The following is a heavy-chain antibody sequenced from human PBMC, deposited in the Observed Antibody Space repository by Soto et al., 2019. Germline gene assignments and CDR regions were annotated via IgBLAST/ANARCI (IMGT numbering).Heavy chain of an antibody. CDR1: GGSISSYY. CDR3: ARAGLGRGYSGYDPSFYFDY. CDR2: IYYSGST. Sequence: SETLSLTCTVSGGSISSYYWSWIRQPPGKGLEWIGYIYYSGSTNYNPSLKSRVTISVDTSKNQFSLKLSSVTAADTAVYYCARAGLGRGYSGYDPSFYFDYWGQGTLVTVSS. D-gene: IGHD5-12*01. V-gene: IGHV4-59*01. J-gene: IGHJ4*02.